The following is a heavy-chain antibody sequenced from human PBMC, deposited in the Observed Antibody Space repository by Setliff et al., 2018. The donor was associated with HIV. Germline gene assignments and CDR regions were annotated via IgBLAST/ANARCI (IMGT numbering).Heavy chain of an antibody. CDR1: GGSISGHY. Sequence: PSETLSLTCTVSGGSISGHYWSWIRQPPGKGLEWIAYIFYTGSTNYNPSLKSRVTISVDTSRNQFSLKLTSVTAADTAVYYCARRPIKGYGPFDSWGPGTLVTAPQ. J-gene: IGHJ4*02. V-gene: IGHV4-59*08. CDR3: ARRPIKGYGPFDS. D-gene: IGHD2-15*01. CDR2: IFYTGST.